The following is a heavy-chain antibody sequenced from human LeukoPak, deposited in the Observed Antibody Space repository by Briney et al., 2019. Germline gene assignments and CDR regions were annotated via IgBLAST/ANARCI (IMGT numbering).Heavy chain of an antibody. J-gene: IGHJ6*02. CDR2: IYTSGST. CDR1: GGSISSYY. CDR3: AREDGYSSGWIETYYYYGMDV. V-gene: IGHV4-4*07. Sequence: SETLSLTCTVSGGSISSYYWSRIRQPAGKGLEWIGRIYTSGSTNCNPSLKSRVTMSVDTSKNQFSLKLSSVTAADTAVYYCAREDGYSSGWIETYYYYGMDVWGQGTTVTVSS. D-gene: IGHD6-19*01.